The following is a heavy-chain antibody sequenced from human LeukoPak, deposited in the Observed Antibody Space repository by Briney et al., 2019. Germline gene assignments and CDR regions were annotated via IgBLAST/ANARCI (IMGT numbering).Heavy chain of an antibody. CDR1: GGTFSSYA. V-gene: IGHV1-69*01. CDR3: ARDPGARDFWSGYSYY. CDR2: IIPIFGTA. Sequence: ASVKVSCKASGGTFSSYAISWVRQAPGQGLEWMGGIIPIFGTANYAQKFQGRVTITADESTSTAYMELSSLRSEDTAVYYCARDPGARDFWSGYSYYWGQGTLVTVSS. D-gene: IGHD3-3*01. J-gene: IGHJ4*02.